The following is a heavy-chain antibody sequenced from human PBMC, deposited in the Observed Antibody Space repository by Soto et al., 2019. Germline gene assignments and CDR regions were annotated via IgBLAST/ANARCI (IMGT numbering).Heavy chain of an antibody. V-gene: IGHV4-4*02. CDR1: GGSISISNW. CDR2: IYHSGST. CDR3: ARGRHPLYDSRGSYPSKWFDP. D-gene: IGHD3-16*01. J-gene: IGHJ5*02. Sequence: TLSLTCAFSGGSISISNWWSWVRQPPGKGLEWIGEIYHSGSTNYKPSLKSRVTISVDKSKNQFSLRLRSVTAEDTAVYYCARGRHPLYDSRGSYPSKWFDPWGQGTLVTVSS.